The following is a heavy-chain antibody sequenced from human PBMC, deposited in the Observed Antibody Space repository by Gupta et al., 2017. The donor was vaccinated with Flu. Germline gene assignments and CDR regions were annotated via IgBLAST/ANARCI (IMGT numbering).Heavy chain of an antibody. CDR3: ASQWSRGYFDY. V-gene: IGHV3-48*03. Sequence: ESQLVESGGGLVQPGGSLRLSCAASGFLFSSYEMNWVRQAPGKGLEWISYIRSGDGSTIYYADSVKGRFTISRDNAQNSLYLQMNNLRAEDTAVYYCASQWSRGYFDYWGQGTLVTVSS. J-gene: IGHJ4*02. D-gene: IGHD3-10*01. CDR1: GFLFSSYE. CDR2: IRSGDGSTI.